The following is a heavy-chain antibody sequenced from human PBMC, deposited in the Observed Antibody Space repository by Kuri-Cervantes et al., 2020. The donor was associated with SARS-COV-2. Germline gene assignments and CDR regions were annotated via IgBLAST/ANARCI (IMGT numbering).Heavy chain of an antibody. Sequence: GESLKISCAASGFTFSSYAMSWVRQAPGKGLEWVSAISGSGGSTYYADSVKGRFTISRDNSKNTLYLQMNSLGAEDTAVYYCAKALPGVTIFGVVIMSEGENYYYGMDVWGQGTTVTVSS. D-gene: IGHD3-3*01. J-gene: IGHJ6*02. CDR2: ISGSGGST. CDR1: GFTFSSYA. V-gene: IGHV3-23*01. CDR3: AKALPGVTIFGVVIMSEGENYYYGMDV.